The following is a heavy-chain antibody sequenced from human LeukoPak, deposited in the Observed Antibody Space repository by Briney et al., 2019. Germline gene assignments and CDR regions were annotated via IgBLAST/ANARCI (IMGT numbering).Heavy chain of an antibody. CDR3: ARTGLVPFDY. V-gene: IGHV4-59*01. CDR1: GDSISSYY. J-gene: IGHJ4*02. CDR2: IYYSGST. D-gene: IGHD6-19*01. Sequence: SETLSLTCTVSGDSISSYYWSWIRQPPGKGLEWIGYIYYSGSTNYNPSLKSRVTISVDTSKNQFSLKLSSVTAADTAVYYCARTGLVPFDYWGQGTLVTVSS.